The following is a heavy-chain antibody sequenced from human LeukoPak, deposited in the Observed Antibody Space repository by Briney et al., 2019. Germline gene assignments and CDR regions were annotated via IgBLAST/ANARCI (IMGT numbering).Heavy chain of an antibody. CDR1: GFTFSSYG. D-gene: IGHD4-17*01. V-gene: IGHV3-30*18. CDR3: AKVGDYGDYALDY. CDR2: ISYDGSYK. J-gene: IGHJ4*02. Sequence: GRSLRLSCAASGFTFSSYGMHWVRQAPGKGLEWVAVISYDGSYKYYADSVKGRFTISKDNSKNTLYLQMNSLRAEDTAVYYCAKVGDYGDYALDYWGQGTLVTVSS.